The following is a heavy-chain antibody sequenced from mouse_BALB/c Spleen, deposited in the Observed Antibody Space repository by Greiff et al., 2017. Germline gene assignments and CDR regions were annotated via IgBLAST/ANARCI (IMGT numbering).Heavy chain of an antibody. V-gene: IGHV1-74*01. CDR2: IDPSNSET. CDR1: GYTFTSYW. D-gene: IGHD1-2*01. J-gene: IGHJ1*01. Sequence: QVHVKQSGPELVRPGASVKMSCKASGYTFTSYWMHWVKQRPGQGLEWIGMIDPSNSETRLNQKFKDKATLNVDKSSNTAYMQLSSLTSEDSAVYYCAKSTTATRYWYFDVWGAGTTVTVSS. CDR3: AKSTTATRYWYFDV.